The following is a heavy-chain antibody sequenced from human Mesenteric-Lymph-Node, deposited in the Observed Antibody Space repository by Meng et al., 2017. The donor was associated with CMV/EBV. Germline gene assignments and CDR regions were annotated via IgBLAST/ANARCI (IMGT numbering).Heavy chain of an antibody. CDR2: IYPGDSDT. D-gene: IGHD3-10*01. CDR3: ARGGLLWFGEGNWFDP. V-gene: IGHV5-51*01. CDR1: GYSCTSYW. J-gene: IGHJ5*02. Sequence: GYSCTSYWIGWVRQMPGKGLEWMGIIYPGDSDTRYSPSFQGQVTISADKSISTAYLQWSSLKASDTAMYYCARGGLLWFGEGNWFDPWGQGTLVTVSS.